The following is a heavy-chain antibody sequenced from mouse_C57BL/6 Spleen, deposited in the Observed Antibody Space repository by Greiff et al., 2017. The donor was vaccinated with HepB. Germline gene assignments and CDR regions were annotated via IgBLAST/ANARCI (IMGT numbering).Heavy chain of an antibody. D-gene: IGHD1-1*01. CDR3: ARHEYDGSREPLAMDY. CDR1: GFTFSSYG. Sequence: EVKLVESGGDLVKPGGSLKLSCAASGFTFSSYGMSWVRQTPDKRLEWVATISSGGSYTYYPDSVKGRFTISRDNAKNTLYLQMSSLKSEDTAMYYCARHEYDGSREPLAMDYWGQGTSVTVSS. J-gene: IGHJ4*01. V-gene: IGHV5-6*01. CDR2: ISSGGSYT.